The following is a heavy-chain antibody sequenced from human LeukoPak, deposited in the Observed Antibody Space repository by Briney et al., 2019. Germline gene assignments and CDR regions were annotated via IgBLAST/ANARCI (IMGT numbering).Heavy chain of an antibody. CDR3: ARGRYYGSGSYVTFDY. CDR2: INHSGST. CDR1: GGSFSGYY. J-gene: IGHJ4*02. V-gene: IGHV4-34*01. D-gene: IGHD3-10*01. Sequence: SETLSLICAVYGGSFSGYYWSWIRQPPGKGLEWIGEINHSGSTNYNPSPKSRVTISVDTSKNQFSLKLSSVTAADTAVYYCARGRYYGSGSYVTFDYWGQGTLVTVSS.